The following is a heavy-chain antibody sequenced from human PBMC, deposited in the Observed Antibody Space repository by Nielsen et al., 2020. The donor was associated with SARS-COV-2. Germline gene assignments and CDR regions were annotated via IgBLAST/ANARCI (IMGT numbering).Heavy chain of an antibody. D-gene: IGHD3-3*01. CDR3: AIIWSGYTDAFDI. J-gene: IGHJ3*02. CDR2: ISSGGTNT. Sequence: GGSLRLSCAASGFTFSRYAMSWVRQAPGKGLEWVSAISSGGTNTYHAVSVKGRFTISRDNSKNTLYLQMNSLRAEDTAVYYCAIIWSGYTDAFDIWGQGTMVTVSS. V-gene: IGHV3-23*01. CDR1: GFTFSRYA.